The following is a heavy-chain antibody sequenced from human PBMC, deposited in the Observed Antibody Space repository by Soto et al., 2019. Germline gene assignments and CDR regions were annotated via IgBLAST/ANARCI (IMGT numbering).Heavy chain of an antibody. D-gene: IGHD3-3*01. Sequence: QVQLVQSGAEVKKPGASVKVSCKASGYTFTSYAMHWVRQAPGQRLEWMGWINAGNGNTKYSQKFQGRVTITRATTASTAYVQLSSLRSEDTAVYYGASEGDYTNFDYWGQGTLVTVSS. V-gene: IGHV1-3*01. CDR1: GYTFTSYA. CDR2: INAGNGNT. J-gene: IGHJ4*02. CDR3: ASEGDYTNFDY.